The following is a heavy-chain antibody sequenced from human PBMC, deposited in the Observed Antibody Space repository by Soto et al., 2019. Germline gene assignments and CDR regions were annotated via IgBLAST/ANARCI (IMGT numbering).Heavy chain of an antibody. J-gene: IGHJ3*02. CDR2: IIPILGIG. V-gene: IGHV1-69*08. D-gene: IGHD3-10*01. Sequence: QVQLVQSGAEVKKPGSSVKVSCKASGGTFSSYTISWVRQAPGQGLEWMGRIIPILGIGNYAQKFQGRVTITADKSTSTAYMELSSLRSEDTAVYYCARDGSMVRGVIITDAFDIWGQGTMVTVSS. CDR3: ARDGSMVRGVIITDAFDI. CDR1: GGTFSSYT.